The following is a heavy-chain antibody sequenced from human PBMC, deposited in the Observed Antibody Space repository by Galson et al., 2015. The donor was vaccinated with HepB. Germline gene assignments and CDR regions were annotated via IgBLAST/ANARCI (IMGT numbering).Heavy chain of an antibody. J-gene: IGHJ4*02. Sequence: SETLSLTCAVYGGSFSGYYWSWIRQPPGKGLEWIGEINHSGSTNYNPSLKSRVTISVDTSKNQFSLKLSSVTAADTAVYYCARFGFAGSSSWYFDYWGQGTLVTVSS. CDR2: INHSGST. V-gene: IGHV4-34*01. CDR3: ARFGFAGSSSWYFDY. CDR1: GGSFSGYY. D-gene: IGHD6-13*01.